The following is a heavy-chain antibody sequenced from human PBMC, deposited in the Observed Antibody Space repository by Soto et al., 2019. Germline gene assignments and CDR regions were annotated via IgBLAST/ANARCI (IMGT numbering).Heavy chain of an antibody. CDR3: ARDQGMAATYGMDV. V-gene: IGHV1-18*01. Sequence: ASVKVSCKASGYAFTSYGISWVRQAPGQGLEWMGWISAYNGNTNYAQKLQGRVTMTTDTSTSTAYMELRSLRSDDTAVYYCARDQGMAATYGMDVWGQGTTVTVSS. J-gene: IGHJ6*02. CDR1: GYAFTSYG. D-gene: IGHD6-13*01. CDR2: ISAYNGNT.